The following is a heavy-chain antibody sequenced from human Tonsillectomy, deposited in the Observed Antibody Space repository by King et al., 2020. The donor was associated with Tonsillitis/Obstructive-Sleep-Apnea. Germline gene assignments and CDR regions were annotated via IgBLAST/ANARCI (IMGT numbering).Heavy chain of an antibody. V-gene: IGHV3-9*01. CDR1: GFTFDDYA. Sequence: EQLVQSGGGLVQPGRSLRLSCAASGFTFDDYAMHWVRQAPGKGLEWVSGISRNSGSTDYADSVKGRFTISRDNAKNSLYLQMNSLRAEDTALYYCVKDRRLNYYMDVWGKGTTVTVSS. CDR2: ISRNSGST. J-gene: IGHJ6*03. CDR3: VKDRRLNYYMDV.